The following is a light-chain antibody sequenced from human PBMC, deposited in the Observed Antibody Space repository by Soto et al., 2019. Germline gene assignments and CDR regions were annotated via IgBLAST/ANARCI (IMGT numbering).Light chain of an antibody. CDR1: TNDVGGYNY. CDR2: EVS. CDR3: NSYSSSTSLPYV. J-gene: IGLJ1*01. V-gene: IGLV2-14*01. Sequence: QSVLTQPASVSGSPGQSITISCNGTTNDVGGYNYVSWYQQHPGKAPKLLIFEVSSRPSGVSNRFSGSKSGNTASLTISALQAEDEADYFCNSYSSSTSLPYVFGTGTKVTVL.